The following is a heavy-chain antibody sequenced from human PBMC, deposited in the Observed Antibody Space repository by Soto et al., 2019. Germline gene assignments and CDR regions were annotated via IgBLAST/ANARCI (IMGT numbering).Heavy chain of an antibody. Sequence: GGSLRLSCAASGFTFSSYGMHWVRQAPGKGLEWVAVISYDGSNKYYADSVKGRFTISRDNSKNTLYLQMNSLRAEDTAVYYCAKDYGSGLRFLEWLGVWGQGTLVTVSS. V-gene: IGHV3-30*18. CDR3: AKDYGSGLRFLEWLGV. CDR1: GFTFSSYG. J-gene: IGHJ4*02. D-gene: IGHD3-3*01. CDR2: ISYDGSNK.